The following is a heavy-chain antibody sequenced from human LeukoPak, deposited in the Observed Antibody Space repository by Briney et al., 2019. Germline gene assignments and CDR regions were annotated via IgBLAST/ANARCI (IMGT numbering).Heavy chain of an antibody. CDR1: GFTFSNYW. Sequence: GGSLRLTCSASGFTFSNYWMTWVRQVPVKGLEWVSSISSSGSYIYYADSVKGRFTISRDNAKNSLYLQMNSLRADDTAVYHCARGAGTIFGEYYYYMDVWGKGTAVTVSS. CDR2: ISSSGSYI. V-gene: IGHV3-21*01. CDR3: ARGAGTIFGEYYYYMDV. D-gene: IGHD3-3*01. J-gene: IGHJ6*03.